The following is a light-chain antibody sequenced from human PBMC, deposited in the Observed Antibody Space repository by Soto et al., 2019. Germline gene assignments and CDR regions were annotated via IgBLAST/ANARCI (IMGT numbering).Light chain of an antibody. CDR1: SSDVGGYNY. CDR2: EVS. J-gene: IGLJ1*01. V-gene: IGLV2-14*01. Sequence: QSVLTQPASVSGSPGQSITISCTGTSSDVGGYNYVSWYQQHPGKAPKLMIYEVSNRPSGVSNRFSGSKSGNTASLTISWLQAEDEADYYCSSYTSSSTDVFGTGTKVTVL. CDR3: SSYTSSSTDV.